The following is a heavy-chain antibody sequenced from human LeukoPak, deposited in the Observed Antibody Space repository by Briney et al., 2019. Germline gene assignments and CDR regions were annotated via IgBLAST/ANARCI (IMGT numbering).Heavy chain of an antibody. CDR2: IYTSGST. J-gene: IGHJ5*02. CDR1: GGSISSGSYY. CDR3: ARDLLNGNWFDP. Sequence: SQTLSLTCTVSGGSISSGSYYWSWIRQPAGKGLEWIGRIYTSGSTNYNPSLKSRFTISVDTSKNQFSLKLSSVTAADTAVYYCARDLLNGNWFDPWGQGTLVTVSS. V-gene: IGHV4-61*02. D-gene: IGHD2-21*01.